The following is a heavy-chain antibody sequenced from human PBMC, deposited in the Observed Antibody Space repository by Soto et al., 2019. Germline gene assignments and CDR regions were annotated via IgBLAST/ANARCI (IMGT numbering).Heavy chain of an antibody. Sequence: AASVKVSCKASGYTFTSYGISWVRQAPGQGLEWMGWISAYNGNTNYAQKLQGRVTMTTDTSTSTAYMELRSLRSDDTAVYYCATLSSGWYLANYYGMDVWGQGTTVTVSS. V-gene: IGHV1-18*01. CDR2: ISAYNGNT. J-gene: IGHJ6*02. CDR3: ATLSSGWYLANYYGMDV. D-gene: IGHD6-19*01. CDR1: GYTFTSYG.